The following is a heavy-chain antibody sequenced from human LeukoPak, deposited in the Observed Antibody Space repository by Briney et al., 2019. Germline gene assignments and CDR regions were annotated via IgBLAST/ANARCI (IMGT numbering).Heavy chain of an antibody. Sequence: ASVKVSCKASGYTFTSYAMNWVRQAPGQGLEWMGWINTNTGNPTYAQGFTGRFVFSLDTSVSTAYLQISSLKAEDTAVYYCVRTAPWGSYRYMVGVHPFDYWGQGTLVTVSS. CDR2: INTNTGNP. J-gene: IGHJ4*02. D-gene: IGHD3-16*02. CDR1: GYTFTSYA. CDR3: VRTAPWGSYRYMVGVHPFDY. V-gene: IGHV7-4-1*02.